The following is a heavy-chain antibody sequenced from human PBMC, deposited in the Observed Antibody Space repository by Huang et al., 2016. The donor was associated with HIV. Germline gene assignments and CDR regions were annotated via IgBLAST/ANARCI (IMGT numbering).Heavy chain of an antibody. Sequence: QVQLVQSGAEVEKPGASVNLSCKASGFNFLTYALHWVRQAPGQRLAWTGGIQGDGLTKYSQKFQGRVTITRDRSGGTVYVDFKSLTYEDTAVYYCARDKEAGTPFFDPWGQGTLVTVSS. CDR1: GFNFLTYA. D-gene: IGHD6-19*01. J-gene: IGHJ5*02. CDR2: IQGDGLT. CDR3: ARDKEAGTPFFDP. V-gene: IGHV1-3*01.